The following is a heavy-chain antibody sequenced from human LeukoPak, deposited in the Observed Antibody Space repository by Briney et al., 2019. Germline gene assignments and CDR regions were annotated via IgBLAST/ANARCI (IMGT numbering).Heavy chain of an antibody. CDR1: GGSFSGYY. Sequence: SETLSLTCAVYGGSFSGYYWSWIRQPPGKGLEWMGEINHSGSTNYNPSLKSRVTISVDTSKNQFSLKLSSVTAADTAVYYCARSYDSSGYYGFGAAFDIWGQGTMVTVSS. CDR3: ARSYDSSGYYGFGAAFDI. D-gene: IGHD3-22*01. J-gene: IGHJ3*02. CDR2: INHSGST. V-gene: IGHV4-34*01.